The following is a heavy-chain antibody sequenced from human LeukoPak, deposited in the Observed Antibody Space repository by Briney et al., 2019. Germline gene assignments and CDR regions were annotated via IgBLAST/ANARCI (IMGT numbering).Heavy chain of an antibody. CDR3: ARGAVRYSSSSRVLDY. CDR2: ISSSSSYI. V-gene: IGHV3-21*01. CDR1: GFTFSSYS. Sequence: GGSLRLSCAASGFTFSSYSMNWVRQAPGKGLEWVSSISSSSSYIYYADSVKGRFTISRHNAKNSLYLQMNRLRAEDTAVYYCARGAVRYSSSSRVLDYWGQGTLVTVSS. J-gene: IGHJ4*02. D-gene: IGHD6-6*01.